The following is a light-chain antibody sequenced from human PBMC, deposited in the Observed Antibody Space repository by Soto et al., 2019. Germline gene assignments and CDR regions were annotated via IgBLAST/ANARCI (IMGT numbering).Light chain of an antibody. CDR2: KAS. J-gene: IGKJ1*01. CDR1: QSISSW. CDR3: QQYNDNWT. V-gene: IGKV1-5*03. Sequence: DIQMTQSPSTLSASVGDRVTITCRASQSISSWLAWYQQKPGQAPNLLIYKASTLQSGVPSRFSGSGSGTEFTLAISSLQPDDYATYYCQQYNDNWTFGQGTKVEIK.